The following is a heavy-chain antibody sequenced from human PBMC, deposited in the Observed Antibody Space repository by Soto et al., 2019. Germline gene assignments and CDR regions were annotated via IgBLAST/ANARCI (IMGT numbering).Heavy chain of an antibody. CDR3: ARSPEWLSSDDGFDS. CDR1: GASSSSSDW. CDR2: IFHRGST. D-gene: IGHD3-3*01. J-gene: IGHJ4*02. Sequence: LSLTCAVSGASSSSSDWWTWVRQRPGKGQEGIGEIFHRGSTNYNPSIESRVTISVDKSKQQSSLNVHPATEAAPAAYSCARSPEWLSSDDGFDSCGQGTLVTVSS. V-gene: IGHV4-4*01.